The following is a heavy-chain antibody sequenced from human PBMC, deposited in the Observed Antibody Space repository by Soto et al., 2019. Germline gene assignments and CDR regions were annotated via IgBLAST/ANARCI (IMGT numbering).Heavy chain of an antibody. J-gene: IGHJ4*02. V-gene: IGHV4-34*01. CDR1: GVSFSDYY. CDR3: ARGEAYNNFQVR. D-gene: IGHD4-4*01. CDR2: IRDSGST. Sequence: PSESLCLTCAVSGVSFSDYYWIWIRQPPGKGLEWLWDIRDSGSTNYNPSLTSRVTLSVDTSRKRFARKLTSVTAADTAVYECARGEAYNNFQVRWGQGTVVTLSS.